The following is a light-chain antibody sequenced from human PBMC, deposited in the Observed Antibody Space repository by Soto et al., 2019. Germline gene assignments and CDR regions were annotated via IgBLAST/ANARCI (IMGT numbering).Light chain of an antibody. Sequence: AIRMTQSPSSFSASTGDRVTITCRASQGISSYLAWYQQKPGKAPNLLIYAASTLQSGVPSRFSGSGSGADFTLTISCLQSDGFATYYCQQYYSYPRTFGQGTKVEIK. CDR3: QQYYSYPRT. V-gene: IGKV1-8*01. J-gene: IGKJ1*01. CDR1: QGISSY. CDR2: AAS.